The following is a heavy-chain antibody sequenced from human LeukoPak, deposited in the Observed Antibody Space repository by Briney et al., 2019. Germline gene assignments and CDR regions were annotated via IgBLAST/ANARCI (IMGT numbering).Heavy chain of an antibody. Sequence: GGSLRLSCAASGFTFGSYSMNWVRQAPGKGLEWVSYISSSSGTIYYADSVKGRFTISRDNAKNSLYLQMNSLRAEDTAVYYCARSYQLLFSGFDYWGQGTLVTVSS. CDR1: GFTFGSYS. J-gene: IGHJ4*02. D-gene: IGHD2-2*01. CDR2: ISSSSGTI. CDR3: ARSYQLLFSGFDY. V-gene: IGHV3-48*01.